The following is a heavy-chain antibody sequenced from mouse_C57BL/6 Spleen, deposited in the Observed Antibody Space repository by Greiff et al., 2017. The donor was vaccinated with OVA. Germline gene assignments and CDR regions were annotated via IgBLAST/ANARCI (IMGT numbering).Heavy chain of an antibody. Sequence: QVQLQQPGAELVRPGSSVKLSCKASGYTFTSYWMHWVKQRPIQGLEWIGNIDPSDSETLYNQKFKDKATLTVDKSSSTAYMQLSSLTSEDSAVYYCARKGYDGYLDYWGQGTTLTVSS. D-gene: IGHD2-3*01. CDR2: IDPSDSET. CDR1: GYTFTSYW. CDR3: ARKGYDGYLDY. V-gene: IGHV1-52*01. J-gene: IGHJ2*01.